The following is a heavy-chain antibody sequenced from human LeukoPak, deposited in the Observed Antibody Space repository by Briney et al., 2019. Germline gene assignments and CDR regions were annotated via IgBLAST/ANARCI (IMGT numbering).Heavy chain of an antibody. Sequence: SGGSLRLSCAASGFTFSDYYMSWIRQAPGKGLEWVSYISSSGSTIYYADSVKGRFTISRDNAKNSLYLQMNSLRAEDTAVYYCARDPLLWFGVTTTYYYYMDVWGKGTTVTISS. CDR3: ARDPLLWFGVTTTYYYYMDV. D-gene: IGHD3-10*01. V-gene: IGHV3-11*01. CDR1: GFTFSDYY. CDR2: ISSSGSTI. J-gene: IGHJ6*03.